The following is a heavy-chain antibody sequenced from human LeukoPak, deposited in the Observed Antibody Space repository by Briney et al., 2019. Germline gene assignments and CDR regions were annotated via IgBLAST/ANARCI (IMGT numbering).Heavy chain of an antibody. D-gene: IGHD1-26*01. Sequence: QPGGSLRLSCAASGFTVSSNYMSWVRQAPGKGLEWVSVFYIGGSRYYANSVKGRFTISRDNSKNTLYLQMNSLRADDTAIYYCASGTYSHQYDYWGQGTLVTVAS. CDR3: ASGTYSHQYDY. CDR1: GFTVSSNY. CDR2: FYIGGSR. J-gene: IGHJ4*02. V-gene: IGHV3-66*01.